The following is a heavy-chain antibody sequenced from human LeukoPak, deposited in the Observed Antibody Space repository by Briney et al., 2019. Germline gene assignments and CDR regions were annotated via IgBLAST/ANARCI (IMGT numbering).Heavy chain of an antibody. CDR2: IYPRDGST. CDR3: ARARGAAGGSYEDY. D-gene: IGHD1-26*01. Sequence: ASVKVSCTASGYSFTSNYIHWVRQAPGQGLEWMGMIYPRDGSTSYAQKFQGRVTVTRDTSTSTVHMELSSVTAADTAVYYCARARGAAGGSYEDYWGQGTLVTVSS. J-gene: IGHJ4*02. V-gene: IGHV1-46*01. CDR1: GYSFTSNY.